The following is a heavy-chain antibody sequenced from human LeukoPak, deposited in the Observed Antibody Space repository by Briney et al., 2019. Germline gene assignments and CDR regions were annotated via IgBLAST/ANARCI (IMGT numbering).Heavy chain of an antibody. V-gene: IGHV4-39*07. CDR1: RGSISSSSYF. J-gene: IGHJ5*02. D-gene: IGHD2-15*01. CDR3: AKDSEDIVVVVAAGGNNWFDP. Sequence: TSETLSLTCTVSRGSISSSSYFWGWIRQPPGKGLEWIGEINHSGSTNYNPSLKSRVTISVDTSKNQFSLKLSSVTAADTAVYYCAKDSEDIVVVVAAGGNNWFDPWGQGTLVTVSS. CDR2: INHSGST.